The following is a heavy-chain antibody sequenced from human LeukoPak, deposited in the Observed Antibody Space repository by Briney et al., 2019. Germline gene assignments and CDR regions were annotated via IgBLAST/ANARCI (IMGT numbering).Heavy chain of an antibody. D-gene: IGHD6-19*01. J-gene: IGHJ4*02. CDR1: GYTFTDYP. CDR3: ARNLAVAPHAYYSDY. CDR2: INVGNGNT. V-gene: IGHV1-3*03. Sequence: GASVKVSCKASGYTFTDYPMHWVRQAPGQRLEWMGWINVGNGNTKYSQEFQGRVTITRDTSASTAYMELSSLRSEDMAVYYCARNLAVAPHAYYSDYWGQGTLVTVSS.